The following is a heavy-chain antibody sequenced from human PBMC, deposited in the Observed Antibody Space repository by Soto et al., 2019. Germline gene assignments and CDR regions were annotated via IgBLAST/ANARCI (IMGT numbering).Heavy chain of an antibody. CDR2: IYHSGST. Sequence: TLEPLSLTCAFSFGSISSSSYDLGFMSQPPGKGLEWIGSIYHSGSTYYNPSLKSRVTISVDRSKNQFSLKLSSVTAADTAVYYCARSQTTVTSYDYWGQGTLVTVSS. J-gene: IGHJ4*02. CDR3: ARSQTTVTSYDY. CDR1: FGSISSSSYD. D-gene: IGHD4-17*01. V-gene: IGHV4-39*07.